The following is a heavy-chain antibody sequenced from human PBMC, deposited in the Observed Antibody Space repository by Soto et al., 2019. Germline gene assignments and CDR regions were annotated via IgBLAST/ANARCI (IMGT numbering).Heavy chain of an antibody. CDR2: FIPVFGTT. D-gene: IGHD6-6*01. J-gene: IGHJ4*02. CDR1: VGTFSNYA. CDR3: ARSIGSSSFYFDF. V-gene: IGHV1-69*01. Sequence: QVQLVQSGAEVKKPGSSVKVSCRASVGTFSNYAISWVRQAPGQGLEWMGGFIPVFGTTHYAQKFEGRVTITADDSTNTDMELEGLRSEDTALYYCARSIGSSSFYFDFWGQGTLITVSS.